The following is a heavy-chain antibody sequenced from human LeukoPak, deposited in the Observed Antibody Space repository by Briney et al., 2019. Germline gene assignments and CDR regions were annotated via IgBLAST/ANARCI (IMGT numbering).Heavy chain of an antibody. V-gene: IGHV3-23*01. CDR1: GFTFSSYA. D-gene: IGHD2-2*01. J-gene: IGHJ4*02. CDR2: ISGSGGST. CDR3: AKDIVVVPAYLDY. Sequence: GGSLRLSCAASGFTFSSYAMSWVRQAPGKGLEWVSAISGSGGSTYYADSVKGRFTISRDNSKNTLYLQMNSLRAEDTAVYYRAKDIVVVPAYLDYWGQGTLVTVSS.